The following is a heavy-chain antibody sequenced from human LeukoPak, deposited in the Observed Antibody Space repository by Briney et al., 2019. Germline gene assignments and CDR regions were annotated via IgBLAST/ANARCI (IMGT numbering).Heavy chain of an antibody. CDR3: AREAKESSGMGV. CDR1: GFTFSNYW. CDR2: IKQDESEK. V-gene: IGHV3-7*03. J-gene: IGHJ6*04. Sequence: GGSLRLSCAASGFTFSNYWMSWVRQAPGKGLEWVANIKQDESEKHYVDSVKGRFTISRDNAKKSLYLQMNSLRAEDTAVYYCAREAKESSGMGVWGEGTTVTVSS.